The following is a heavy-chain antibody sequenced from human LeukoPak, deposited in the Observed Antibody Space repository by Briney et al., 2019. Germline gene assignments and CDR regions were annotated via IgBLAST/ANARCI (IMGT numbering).Heavy chain of an antibody. CDR3: AKDRHDILTGPDY. CDR1: GFTFSSYA. D-gene: IGHD3-9*01. Sequence: GGSLRLSCAASGFTFSSYAMSWVRQAPGKGLEWVSAISGSGGSTYYADSVKGRFAISRDNSKNTLHLQMNSLRAEDTAVYYCAKDRHDILTGPDYWGQGTLVTVSS. V-gene: IGHV3-23*01. CDR2: ISGSGGST. J-gene: IGHJ4*02.